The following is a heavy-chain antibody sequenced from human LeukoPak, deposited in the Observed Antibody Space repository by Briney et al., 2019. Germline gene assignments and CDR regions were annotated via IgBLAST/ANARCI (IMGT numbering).Heavy chain of an antibody. CDR3: ASPRLDYVWGTYLDY. D-gene: IGHD3-16*02. V-gene: IGHV3-74*01. CDR2: ISTDGSTT. J-gene: IGHJ4*02. Sequence: GGSLRLSCAASGFTFNRYWMHWVRQVPGKGLEWVSRISTDGSTTTYADSVKGRFTISRDNAKDTLYLQMNSLRAEDTAVYYCASPRLDYVWGTYLDYWGQGSLVTVSS. CDR1: GFTFNRYW.